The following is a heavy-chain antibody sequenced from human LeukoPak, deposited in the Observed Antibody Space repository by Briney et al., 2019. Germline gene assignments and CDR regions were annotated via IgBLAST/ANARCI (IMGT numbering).Heavy chain of an antibody. V-gene: IGHV1-2*02. J-gene: IGHJ6*04. CDR3: ARWPAVVDVDV. D-gene: IGHD2-2*01. CDR2: INPNSGDR. Sequence: ASVKVPCKASGYTFIEYYIHWVRQAPGPGLEWMGWINPNSGDRKYAQKFQGRLTLTRDTSNSTAYMELSSLRSDDTAVYYCARWPAVVDVDVWGKGTTVTVSS. CDR1: GYTFIEYY.